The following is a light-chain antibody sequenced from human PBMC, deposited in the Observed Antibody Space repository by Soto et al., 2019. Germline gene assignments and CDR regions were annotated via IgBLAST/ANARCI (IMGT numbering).Light chain of an antibody. CDR3: SSYRNSSTLV. CDR1: SSDVGGYNY. J-gene: IGLJ2*01. Sequence: QSALTQPASVSGSPGQSITMSCTGTSSDVGGYNYVSWYQQHPGKAPKLMIYEVSNRPSGVSNRFSGSKSGNTASLSISGLQAEDEADYYCSSYRNSSTLVFGGGTQLTVL. V-gene: IGLV2-14*01. CDR2: EVS.